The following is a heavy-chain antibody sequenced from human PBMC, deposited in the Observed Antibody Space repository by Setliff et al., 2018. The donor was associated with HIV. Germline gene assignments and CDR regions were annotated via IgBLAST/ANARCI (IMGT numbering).Heavy chain of an antibody. CDR2: IYSDGNT. CDR1: GFTVSSYY. CDR3: TTVSVIIMGYDYYFYMDV. Sequence: GGSLRLSCAASGFTVSSYYMSWVRQAPGKGLEWVSTIYSDGNTYHADSVKGRFTLSRDNSENALYLQMNSLKTEDTALYYCTTVSVIIMGYDYYFYMDVWGKGTTVTVSS. V-gene: IGHV3-53*01. D-gene: IGHD3-3*01. J-gene: IGHJ6*03.